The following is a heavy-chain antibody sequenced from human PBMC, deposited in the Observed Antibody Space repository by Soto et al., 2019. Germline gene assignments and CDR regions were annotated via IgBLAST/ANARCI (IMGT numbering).Heavy chain of an antibody. D-gene: IGHD2-2*01. J-gene: IGHJ6*02. CDR2: INPNSGGT. CDR3: ARRYCSSTSLCYCYGMDV. CDR1: GYTFTGYY. V-gene: IGHV1-2*02. Sequence: ASVKVSCKASGYTFTGYYMHWVRQAPGQGLEWMGWINPNSGGTNYAQKFQGRVTMTRDTSISTAYMELSRLRSDDTAVYYCARRYCSSTSLCYCYGMDVWGQGTTVTVSS.